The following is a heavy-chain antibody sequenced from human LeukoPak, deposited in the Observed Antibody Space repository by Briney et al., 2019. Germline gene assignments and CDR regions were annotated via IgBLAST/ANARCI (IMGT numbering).Heavy chain of an antibody. CDR2: IYHSGST. J-gene: IGHJ4*02. CDR3: ARATPKFYSYGPSRGPYFDY. V-gene: IGHV4-38-2*02. CDR1: GYSISSGNY. D-gene: IGHD5-18*01. Sequence: SETLSLTCSVSGYSISSGNYWGWIRQPPGKGLEWIGSIYHSGSTNYNPSLKSRVTISVDTSKNQFSLKLSSVTAADTAVYYCARATPKFYSYGPSRGPYFDYWGQGTLVTVSS.